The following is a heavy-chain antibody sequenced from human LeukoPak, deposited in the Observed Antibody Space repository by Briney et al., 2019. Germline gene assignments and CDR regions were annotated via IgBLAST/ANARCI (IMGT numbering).Heavy chain of an antibody. V-gene: IGHV3-11*01. D-gene: IGHD5-24*01. Sequence: GGSLRLSCAASGFTFSDYYMSWIRQAPGKGLEWVSYISSSGSTIYYAVSVKGRFTISRDNAKSSLYLQMNSLRAEDTAVYYCARGAGRDGYNLNWFDPWGQGTLVTVSS. CDR3: ARGAGRDGYNLNWFDP. CDR2: ISSSGSTI. CDR1: GFTFSDYY. J-gene: IGHJ5*02.